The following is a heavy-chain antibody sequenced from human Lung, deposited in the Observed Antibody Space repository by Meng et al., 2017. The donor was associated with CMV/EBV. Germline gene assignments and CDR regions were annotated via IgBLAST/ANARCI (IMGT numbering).Heavy chain of an antibody. CDR2: IYHSGNT. CDR1: VGYVSSSKW. V-gene: IGHV4-4*02. D-gene: IGHD6-19*01. J-gene: IGHJ4*02. CDR3: ASFPPPGKQWLVTDY. Sequence: QVGRRGALPGQVKPSGTLSLTCAVSVGYVSSSKWWSWGRQPPGKGLEWIGEIYHSGNTNYNPSLKSRVTISVDKSKHQFSLKLSSVTAADTAVYYCASFPPPGKQWLVTDYWGQGTLVTVSS.